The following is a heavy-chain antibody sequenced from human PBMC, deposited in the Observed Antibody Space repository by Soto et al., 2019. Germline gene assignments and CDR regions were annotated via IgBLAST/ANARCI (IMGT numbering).Heavy chain of an antibody. J-gene: IGHJ5*02. D-gene: IGHD3-10*01. Sequence: QVQLQESGPRLVKPSQTLSLTCTVSGDSIGSGDYYWTWIRQPPGKGLEWIGYIYYIGTTFYNPSLESRVNISVDTSKNQFSLRVTSVTAADTAVHYCARGSTYYGVVTWGQGTLITVSS. CDR3: ARGSTYYGVVT. V-gene: IGHV4-30-4*01. CDR1: GDSIGSGDYY. CDR2: IYYIGTT.